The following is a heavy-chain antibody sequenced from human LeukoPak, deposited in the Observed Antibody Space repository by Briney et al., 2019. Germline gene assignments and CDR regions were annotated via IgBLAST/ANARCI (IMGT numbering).Heavy chain of an antibody. J-gene: IGHJ3*02. CDR3: ARVYYDSSGYYFDAFDI. CDR2: INPSGGST. CDR1: GYTFTSYY. Sequence: ASVKVSCKASGYTFTSYYMHWVRQAPGQGLEWMGIINPSGGSTSYAQKFQGRVTMTRDMSISTAYMELSRLRSDDTAVYYCARVYYDSSGYYFDAFDIWGQGTMVTVSS. D-gene: IGHD3-22*01. V-gene: IGHV1-46*01.